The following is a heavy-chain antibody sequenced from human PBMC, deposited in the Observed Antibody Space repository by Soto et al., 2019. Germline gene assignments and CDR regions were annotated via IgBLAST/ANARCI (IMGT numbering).Heavy chain of an antibody. Sequence: SETLSLTCAVYGGSFSGYYWSWIRQPPGKGLEWIGEINHSGSTNYNPSLKSRVSISVDTSKNQFSLKLSSVTAADTAVYYCARGGYSGSIRHYYYYGMEVWGQGITVTVS. CDR1: GGSFSGYY. D-gene: IGHD1-26*01. CDR3: ARGGYSGSIRHYYYYGMEV. J-gene: IGHJ6*02. V-gene: IGHV4-34*01. CDR2: INHSGST.